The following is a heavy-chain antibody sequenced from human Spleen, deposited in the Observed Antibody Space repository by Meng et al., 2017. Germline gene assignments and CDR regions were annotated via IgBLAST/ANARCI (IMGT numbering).Heavy chain of an antibody. V-gene: IGHV3-7*01. CDR3: AREILWFGDGFDY. CDR2: IKQDGSEK. D-gene: IGHD3-10*01. CDR1: GFIFSSYW. J-gene: IGHJ4*02. Sequence: GESLTISCAASGFIFSSYWMSWVRQAPGKGLEWVANIKQDGSEKYYVDSVKGRFTISRDNSKNTLYLQMNSLRAEDTAVYYCAREILWFGDGFDYWGQGTMVTVS.